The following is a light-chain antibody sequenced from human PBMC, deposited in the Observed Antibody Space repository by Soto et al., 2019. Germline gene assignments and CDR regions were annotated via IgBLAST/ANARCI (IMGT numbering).Light chain of an antibody. CDR3: SSYTPSSTYV. J-gene: IGLJ1*01. CDR1: TSDIGGYEY. CDR2: AVH. Sequence: QSALTQPASVSGSPGQSITISCTGSTSDIGGYEYVSWYQQYPGKAPRLIIYAVHSRPSGVSNRFSGSKSGNTASLTISGLQAEDDADYHCSSYTPSSTYVFGTGTKVTVL. V-gene: IGLV2-14*03.